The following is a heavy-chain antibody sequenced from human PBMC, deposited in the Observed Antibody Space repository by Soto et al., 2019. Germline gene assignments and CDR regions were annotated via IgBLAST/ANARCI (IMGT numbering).Heavy chain of an antibody. Sequence: QVQLVQSGAEVKKPGSSVKVSCKASGGTLSNYGISWVRQAPGQGLEWMGGIIPVFGTPNYAQKFQCRVTITADESTTTVYMEVSSLTSEDTAVYYCGRGDATQLVVTTYYGMDVWGQGTTVTVSS. CDR1: GGTLSNYG. CDR2: IIPVFGTP. V-gene: IGHV1-69*12. D-gene: IGHD2-15*01. CDR3: GRGDATQLVVTTYYGMDV. J-gene: IGHJ6*02.